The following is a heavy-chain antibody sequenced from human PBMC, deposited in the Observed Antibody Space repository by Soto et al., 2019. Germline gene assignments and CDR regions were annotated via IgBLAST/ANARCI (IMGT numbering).Heavy chain of an antibody. Sequence: GGSLRLSCAASGFSFTNFAMSWVRQAPGKGLEWVAGIGASGDITWYADSVKGRLSISRDNSKNTLYLQLNSLRFEDTAVYYYAKDGFTDRGDDYFDYWGPGTLVTVSS. V-gene: IGHV3-23*01. CDR3: AKDGFTDRGDDYFDY. CDR1: GFSFTNFA. CDR2: IGASGDIT. J-gene: IGHJ4*02. D-gene: IGHD2-21*02.